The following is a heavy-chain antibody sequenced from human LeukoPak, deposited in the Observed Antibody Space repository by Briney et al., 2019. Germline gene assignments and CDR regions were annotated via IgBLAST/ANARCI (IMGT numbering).Heavy chain of an antibody. J-gene: IGHJ4*02. D-gene: IGHD2-2*01. CDR2: IRYDGSNK. V-gene: IGHV3-30*02. CDR3: AKDRVVPAISFDY. Sequence: PGGSLRLSCAASGFTFSSYSMNWVRQAPGKGLEWVAFIRYDGSNKYYADSVKGRFTISRDNSKNTLYLQMNSLRAGDTALYYCAKDRVVPAISFDYWGQGTLVTVSS. CDR1: GFTFSSYS.